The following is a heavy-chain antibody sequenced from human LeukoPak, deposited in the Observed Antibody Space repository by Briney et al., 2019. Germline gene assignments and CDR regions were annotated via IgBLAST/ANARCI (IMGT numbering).Heavy chain of an antibody. CDR2: IYYSGST. CDR1: GGSISNTNYY. V-gene: IGHV4-39*01. J-gene: IGHJ5*02. CDR3: ARVGMITFGGVIEKYNWFDP. Sequence: SETLSLTCTVSGGSISNTNYYWGWIRQPPGKGLEWIGSIYYSGSTYYNPSLKSRVTISVDTSKYQFSLKLSSVTAADTAVYYCARVGMITFGGVIEKYNWFDPWGQGTLVTVSS. D-gene: IGHD3-16*02.